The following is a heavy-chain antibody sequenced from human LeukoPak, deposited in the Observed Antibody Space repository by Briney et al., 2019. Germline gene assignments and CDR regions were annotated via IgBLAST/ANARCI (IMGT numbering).Heavy chain of an antibody. Sequence: SETLSLTCAVYGGSFSGYYWSWIRQPPGKGLEWIGEINHSGSTNYNPSLKSRVTISVDTSKNQFSLKLSSVTAADTAVHYCARWVVAADYYYYMDVWGKGTTVTVSS. D-gene: IGHD2-15*01. V-gene: IGHV4-34*01. J-gene: IGHJ6*03. CDR3: ARWVVAADYYYYMDV. CDR1: GGSFSGYY. CDR2: INHSGST.